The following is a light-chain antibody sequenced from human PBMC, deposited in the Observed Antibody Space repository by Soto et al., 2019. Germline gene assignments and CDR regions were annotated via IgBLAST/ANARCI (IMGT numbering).Light chain of an antibody. V-gene: IGKV1-39*01. CDR3: QQSYSTALT. J-gene: IGKJ4*01. CDR2: TAS. Sequence: DIQMTQSPSSLSASVGDRVTITCQASQDISNYLNWYQQKPGKVPNVLIHTASSLQSGVPSRFSGSGSGTEFTLTISSLQPEDVATYFCQQSYSTALTFGGGTKVQIK. CDR1: QDISNY.